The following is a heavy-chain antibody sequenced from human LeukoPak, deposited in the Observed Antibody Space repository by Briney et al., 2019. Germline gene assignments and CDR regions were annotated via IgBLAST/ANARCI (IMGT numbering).Heavy chain of an antibody. CDR2: IYYSGSS. CDR3: ARDSMGDDYGGNDY. Sequence: PSETLSLTCTVSGGSISSYYWSWIRQPPGKGLEWIGYIYYSGSSNYNPSLRGRVTISLDTSKNHFSLRLSSVTAADTAMYYCARDSMGDDYGGNDYWGQGTLVTVSS. J-gene: IGHJ4*02. V-gene: IGHV4-59*01. CDR1: GGSISSYY. D-gene: IGHD4-23*01.